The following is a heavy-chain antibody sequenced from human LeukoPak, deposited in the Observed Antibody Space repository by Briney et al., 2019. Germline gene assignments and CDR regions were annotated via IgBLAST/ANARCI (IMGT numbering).Heavy chain of an antibody. J-gene: IGHJ5*02. V-gene: IGHV1-58*01. Sequence: ASVRVSCKDSGFTFLKSAVQWVRQTRGQRLEWIGWIVVGSGNTNYAQKFSERVTITRDMSTSTAYMELSSLRSEDTAVYYCVAAVVSAVGVLASWGQGTLVTVSS. CDR3: VAAVVSAVGVLAS. CDR1: GFTFLKSA. D-gene: IGHD2-15*01. CDR2: IVVGSGNT.